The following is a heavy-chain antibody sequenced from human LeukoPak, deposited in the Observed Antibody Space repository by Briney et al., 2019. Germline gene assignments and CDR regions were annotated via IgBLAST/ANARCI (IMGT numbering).Heavy chain of an antibody. J-gene: IGHJ6*02. Sequence: PGGSLRLSCAASGFTFSSYGMHWVRQAPGKGLEWVAVIWYDGSNKYYADSVKGRFTISRDNSKNTLYLQMKSLRAEDTAVYYCAREWLRFSGIGYYGMDVWGQGTTVTVSS. CDR1: GFTFSSYG. D-gene: IGHD5-12*01. V-gene: IGHV3-33*01. CDR3: AREWLRFSGIGYYGMDV. CDR2: IWYDGSNK.